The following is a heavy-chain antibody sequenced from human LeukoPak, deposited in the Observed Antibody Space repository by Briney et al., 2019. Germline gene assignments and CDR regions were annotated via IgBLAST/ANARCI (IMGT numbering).Heavy chain of an antibody. Sequence: SQTLSLTCDISGDSVSGNSVAWNWLRQSPSRGLEWLGRTYYRSKWYYDYPVSVKSRITINPDTSKNQFSLHLNSVTPEDTAVYYCARVHSSGWSHLEWFDPWGQGTLVTVSS. CDR3: ARVHSSGWSHLEWFDP. D-gene: IGHD6-19*01. V-gene: IGHV6-1*01. CDR2: TYYRSKWYY. J-gene: IGHJ5*02. CDR1: GDSVSGNSVA.